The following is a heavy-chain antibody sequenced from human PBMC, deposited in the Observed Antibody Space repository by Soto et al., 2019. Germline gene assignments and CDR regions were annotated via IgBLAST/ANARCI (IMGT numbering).Heavy chain of an antibody. V-gene: IGHV3-30-3*01. CDR2: ISYDGSNK. Sequence: QVQLVESGGGVVQPGRSLRLSCAASGFTFSSYAMHWFRQAPGKGLEWVAVISYDGSNKYYADSVKGRFTISIDNSKNTLYLQMNSLRAEDTAVYYCARGPPMVRGVIMDVWGQGTTVTVSS. CDR1: GFTFSSYA. J-gene: IGHJ6*02. CDR3: ARGPPMVRGVIMDV. D-gene: IGHD3-10*01.